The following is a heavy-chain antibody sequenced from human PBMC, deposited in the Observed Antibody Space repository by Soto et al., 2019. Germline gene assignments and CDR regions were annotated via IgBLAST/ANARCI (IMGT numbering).Heavy chain of an antibody. CDR2: IRGNGDPP. V-gene: IGHV3-64D*06. Sequence: QRLSCSASGFTFSSYVMHWVRQAPGKGLEYVSGIRGNGDPPFYADSVKGRFTISRDNSKNTLYLQMSSLRADDTALYYRLKRRGGNSFDFFDWGQGALVTVSS. D-gene: IGHD5-12*01. J-gene: IGHJ4*02. CDR3: LKRRGGNSFDFFD. CDR1: GFTFSSYV.